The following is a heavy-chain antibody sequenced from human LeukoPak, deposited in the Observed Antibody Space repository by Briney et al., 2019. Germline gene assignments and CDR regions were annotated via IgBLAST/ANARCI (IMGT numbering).Heavy chain of an antibody. Sequence: SETLFLTCTVSGDSISPYYWNWIRQPPGKGLEWIGYIYYSGGADYNPALKSRVTISIDTPKNQFSLKLSSVTAADTAVYFCARDKVPGDYWGQGTLVTVSS. V-gene: IGHV4-59*01. CDR3: ARDKVPGDY. J-gene: IGHJ4*02. CDR2: IYYSGGA. D-gene: IGHD1-1*01. CDR1: GDSISPYY.